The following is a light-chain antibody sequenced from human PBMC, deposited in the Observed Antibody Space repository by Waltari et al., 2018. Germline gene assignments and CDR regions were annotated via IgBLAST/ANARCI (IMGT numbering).Light chain of an antibody. CDR1: QDIGKN. CDR2: RTS. V-gene: IGKV1-NL1*01. Sequence: DIQMTQSQSSLSASVGGTVTITCQASQDIGKNLNWYQQKPGKAPKLLIYRTSSLKSGIPSRFSGSGSGTDFTLTISSLQPEDFATYSCQQAYSYPLTFGGGTKVEIK. J-gene: IGKJ4*01. CDR3: QQAYSYPLT.